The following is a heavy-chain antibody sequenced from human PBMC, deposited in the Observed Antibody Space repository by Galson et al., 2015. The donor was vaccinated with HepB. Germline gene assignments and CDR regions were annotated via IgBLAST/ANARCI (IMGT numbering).Heavy chain of an antibody. CDR3: ARVEVVVVPAASYYYYGMDV. J-gene: IGHJ6*02. CDR1: GYTFTGYY. CDR2: INPNSGGT. D-gene: IGHD2-2*01. V-gene: IGHV1-2*02. Sequence: SVKVSCKASGYTFTGYYMHWVRQAPGQGLEWMGWINPNSGGTNYAQKFQGRVTMTRDTSISTAYMELSRLRSDDTAVYYCARVEVVVVPAASYYYYGMDVWGQGTTVTVSS.